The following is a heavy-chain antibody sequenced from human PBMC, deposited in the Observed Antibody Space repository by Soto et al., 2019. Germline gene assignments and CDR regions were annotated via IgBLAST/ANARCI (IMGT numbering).Heavy chain of an antibody. CDR3: ARGDIAARLGDNWFDP. CDR2: TYYRSKWYN. Sequence: WIRQSPSRGLEWLGRTYYRSKWYNDYAVSVKSRITINPDTSKNQFSLQLNSVTPEDTAVYYCARGDIAARLGDNWFDPWGQGTLVTVSS. D-gene: IGHD6-6*01. V-gene: IGHV6-1*01. J-gene: IGHJ5*02.